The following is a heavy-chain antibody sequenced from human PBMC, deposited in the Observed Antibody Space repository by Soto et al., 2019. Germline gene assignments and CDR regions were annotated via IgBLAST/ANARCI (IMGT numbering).Heavy chain of an antibody. CDR2: FFIGGNT. Sequence: SETLSLTCTVSGGSISSSTYYWGWMRQPPGKGLEWIASFFIGGNTYYNPSLKSRVTISVDTSKNQFSLMLTSVTAADTAVYYCARDKITGLFDYWGQGTLVT. D-gene: IGHD2-8*02. J-gene: IGHJ4*02. V-gene: IGHV4-39*02. CDR1: GGSISSSTYY. CDR3: ARDKITGLFDY.